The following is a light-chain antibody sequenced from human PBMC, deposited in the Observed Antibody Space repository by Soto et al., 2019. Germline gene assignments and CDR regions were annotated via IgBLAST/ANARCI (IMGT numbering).Light chain of an antibody. J-gene: IGKJ1*01. CDR2: GAS. CDR3: QQYNNWPWT. V-gene: IGKV3D-15*01. CDR1: QSVSSSY. Sequence: EIVLTQSPATLSLSPGERATLSCRASQSVSSSYLAWYQQKPGQAPRLLIYGASSRATGIPARFSGSGSGTEFSLTISSLQSGDFAVYYCQQYNNWPWTFGQGTKVDIK.